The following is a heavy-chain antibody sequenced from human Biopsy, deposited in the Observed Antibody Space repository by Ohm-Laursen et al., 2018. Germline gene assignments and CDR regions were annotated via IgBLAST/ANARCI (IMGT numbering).Heavy chain of an antibody. CDR3: ARLNSGTYDASDL. CDR2: IYGGGNPV. CDR1: GFAFNLYE. V-gene: IGHV3-48*03. Sequence: GSLRLSCTASGFAFNLYEMNWVRQAPGKGMGWISYIYGGGNPVSYADSVKGRFTISRDNAHNSLYLHMNSLRAEDTAVYYCARLNSGTYDASDLWGQGTMVIVSS. D-gene: IGHD1-26*01. J-gene: IGHJ3*01.